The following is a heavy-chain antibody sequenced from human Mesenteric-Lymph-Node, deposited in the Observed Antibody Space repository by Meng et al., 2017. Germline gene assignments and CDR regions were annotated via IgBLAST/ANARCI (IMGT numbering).Heavy chain of an antibody. D-gene: IGHD2-15*01. CDR3: ATKKGGSGRADWFDP. CDR1: GLISSYP. V-gene: IGHV3-30*04. Sequence: GESLKISCAASGLISSYPMHWVRQDPGKGLEWVAVISDDGYGYQYADSVKGRFIVSRDFSKNTVDLQMNSLRLEDTALYYCATKKGGSGRADWFDPWGQGTLVTVSS. CDR2: ISDDGYGY. J-gene: IGHJ5*02.